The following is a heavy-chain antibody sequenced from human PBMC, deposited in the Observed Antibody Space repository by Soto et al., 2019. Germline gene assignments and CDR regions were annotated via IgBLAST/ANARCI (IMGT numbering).Heavy chain of an antibody. CDR1: GGSVSSGSFY. V-gene: IGHV4-61*01. CDR2: IYDNRTF. D-gene: IGHD6-6*01. Sequence: PETLSLTCTVSGGSVSSGSFYWSWIRQPPGKGLEWIGFIYDNRTFNYNPSLKSRVTISVDTSKHQFSLKLSSVTAADTAVYYCARFPLGYTSSHYFDVWGQGSLVTVSS. CDR3: ARFPLGYTSSHYFDV. J-gene: IGHJ4*02.